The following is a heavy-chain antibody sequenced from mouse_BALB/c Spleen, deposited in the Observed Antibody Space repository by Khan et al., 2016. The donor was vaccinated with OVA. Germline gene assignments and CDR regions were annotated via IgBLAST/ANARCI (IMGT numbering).Heavy chain of an antibody. CDR2: ISYSGST. V-gene: IGHV3-2*02. CDR1: GYSITSDYA. J-gene: IGHJ4*01. CDR3: ARDGYRYNYAMDY. Sequence: EVQLEESGPGLVKPSQSLSLTCTVTGYSITSDYAWNWIRQFPGNKLEWMGYISYSGSTSYNPSLKSRISITRDTSKNQFFLQLNSVTTEDTATYDCARDGYRYNYAMDYWGQGTAVTVSS. D-gene: IGHD2-3*01.